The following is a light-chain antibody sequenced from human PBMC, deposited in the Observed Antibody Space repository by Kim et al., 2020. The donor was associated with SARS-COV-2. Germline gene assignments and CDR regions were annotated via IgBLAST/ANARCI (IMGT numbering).Light chain of an antibody. CDR1: QSVSSN. CDR2: GAS. V-gene: IGKV3-15*01. Sequence: EAVLTQSPATLSVSPGERATLSCRASQSVSSNVAWYQQKPGQAPRLLIHGASTRASGVPARFSGSGSGTEFTLTISSLQSEDFATYYCQQYTNFVLTFGGGTKVDIK. CDR3: QQYTNFVLT. J-gene: IGKJ4*01.